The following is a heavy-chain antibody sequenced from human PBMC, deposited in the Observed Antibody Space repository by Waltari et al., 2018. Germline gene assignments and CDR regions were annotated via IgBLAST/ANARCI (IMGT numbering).Heavy chain of an antibody. CDR3: ARVASDGENNWFDA. D-gene: IGHD2-21*01. Sequence: QVQLEESGGGVVQPGRSLRLSCSASGFTFSDFGMHWVRQAPGKGLEWLAIIFYDGSQKYYLDSVSGRFSISRDNSKNTLYLQMNSLRAEDTALYYCARVASDGENNWFDAWGQGTLVIVSS. V-gene: IGHV3-33*01. CDR2: IFYDGSQK. J-gene: IGHJ5*02. CDR1: GFTFSDFG.